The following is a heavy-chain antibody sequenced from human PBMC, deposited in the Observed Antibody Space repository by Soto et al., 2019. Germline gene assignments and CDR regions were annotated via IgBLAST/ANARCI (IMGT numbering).Heavy chain of an antibody. V-gene: IGHV4-31*03. J-gene: IGHJ4*02. CDR1: GGSISSGGYY. CDR2: IYYSGST. CDR3: ARDRGPGARRDYYYFDY. D-gene: IGHD4-17*01. Sequence: QVQLQEWGPGLVKPSQTLSLTCTVSGGSISSGGYYWSWIRQHPGKGLEWIGYIYYSGSTYYNPSLKSRFTISVDTSKNQFSLKLSSVTAADTAVYYCARDRGPGARRDYYYFDYWGQGTLVTVSS.